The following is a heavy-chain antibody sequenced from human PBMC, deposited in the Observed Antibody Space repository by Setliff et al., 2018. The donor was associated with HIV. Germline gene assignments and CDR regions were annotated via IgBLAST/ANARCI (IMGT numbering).Heavy chain of an antibody. V-gene: IGHV1-3*01. Sequence: ASVKVSCKASGYTFTSHAMHWVRQAPGQRLEWMGWINAGNGNTKYSQKFQGRVTITRDTSASTAYMELSSLRSEDTAVYYCARGGALLGYYYGSGSYPPDAFDIWGQGTMVTVSS. CDR3: ARGGALLGYYYGSGSYPPDAFDI. CDR2: INAGNGNT. J-gene: IGHJ3*02. D-gene: IGHD3-10*01. CDR1: GYTFTSHA.